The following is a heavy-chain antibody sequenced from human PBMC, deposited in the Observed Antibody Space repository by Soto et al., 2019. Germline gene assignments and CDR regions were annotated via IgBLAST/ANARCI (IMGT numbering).Heavy chain of an antibody. V-gene: IGHV5-51*01. D-gene: IGHD3-22*01. CDR3: ARSYGGEYYDSRSYYYAY. CDR2: IYPGDFDR. J-gene: IGHJ4*02. Sequence: GESLKISCKGSGYKFIDYWIGWVRQVPGKGLEWMGGIYPGDFDRKYSPSFQGQVTISADKSITAAYLQWSSLKASDTAIYYCARSYGGEYYDSRSYYYAYWGQGTLVTVSS. CDR1: GYKFIDYW.